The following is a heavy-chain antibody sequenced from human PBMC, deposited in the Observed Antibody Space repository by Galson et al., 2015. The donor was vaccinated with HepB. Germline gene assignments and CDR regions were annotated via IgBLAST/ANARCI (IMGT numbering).Heavy chain of an antibody. V-gene: IGHV3-30*03. CDR2: ISYDGSHK. D-gene: IGHD3-10*01. Sequence: SLRLSCAASGFTFSPYAMHWVRQAPGKGLEWVAIISYDGSHKYYGDSVKGRFTISRDNSKNTLYLQMNSLRGTDTAVYYCARDSGWYFDIWGRGTLVTGS. CDR3: ARDSGWYFDI. CDR1: GFTFSPYA. J-gene: IGHJ2*01.